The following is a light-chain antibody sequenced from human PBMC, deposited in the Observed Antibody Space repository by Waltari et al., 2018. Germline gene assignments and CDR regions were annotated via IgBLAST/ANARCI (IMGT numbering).Light chain of an antibody. J-gene: IGKJ3*01. Sequence: DIVMTQTPLSLPVTLGEPASISCRSSQSLLSSNGYNYLNWYLQKPGKSPQLLIYYGSNRASGVPDMFSGSGSGTDFTLKISRVEAEDLGVYYCMQSLQTPFTFGPGTKLDIK. CDR3: MQSLQTPFT. CDR1: QSLLSSNGYNY. V-gene: IGKV2-28*01. CDR2: YGS.